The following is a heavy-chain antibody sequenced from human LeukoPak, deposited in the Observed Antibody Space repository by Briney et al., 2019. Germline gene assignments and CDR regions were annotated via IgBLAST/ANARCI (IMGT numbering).Heavy chain of an antibody. V-gene: IGHV3-23*01. Sequence: PGGSLRLSCAASGFTFSSYAMSWVRLAPGKGLDWVSGISGSGVGTYYADSVRGRFTVSRDNSNNTLYLQMNSVRAEDTAIYYCAGHPRVVVIDYWGQGTLVTVSS. J-gene: IGHJ4*02. D-gene: IGHD3-22*01. CDR3: AGHPRVVVIDY. CDR2: ISGSGVGT. CDR1: GFTFSSYA.